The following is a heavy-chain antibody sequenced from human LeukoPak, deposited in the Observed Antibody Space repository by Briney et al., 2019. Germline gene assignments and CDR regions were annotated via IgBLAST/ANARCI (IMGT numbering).Heavy chain of an antibody. J-gene: IGHJ4*02. D-gene: IGHD6-13*01. CDR2: IFYSGTT. CDR3: ARGGSAAKYYFDS. Sequence: SETLSLTCTVSTDSISALYWGWIRQPPGKGLEFFGYIFYSGTTNFNPPLKRRVTLSVDTSKNQSSLRLNSATAADTAVYYCARGGSAAKYYFDSWGQGTLVTVSS. CDR1: TDSISALY. V-gene: IGHV4-59*11.